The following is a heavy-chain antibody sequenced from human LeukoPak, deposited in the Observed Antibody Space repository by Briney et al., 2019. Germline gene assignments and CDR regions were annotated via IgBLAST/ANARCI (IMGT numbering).Heavy chain of an antibody. CDR2: IYHSGST. V-gene: IGHV4-34*01. J-gene: IGHJ4*02. D-gene: IGHD4-17*01. CDR1: GGSFSGYY. Sequence: PSETLSLTCAVYGGSFSGYYWSWIRQPPGKGLEWIGEIYHSGSTNYNPSLKSRVTISVDKSKNQFSLKLSSVTAADTAVYYCARDHPLYGDSFYFDYWGQGTLVTVSS. CDR3: ARDHPLYGDSFYFDY.